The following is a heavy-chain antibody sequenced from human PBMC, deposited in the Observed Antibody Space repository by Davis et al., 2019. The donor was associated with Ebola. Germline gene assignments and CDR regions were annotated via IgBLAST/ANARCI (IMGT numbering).Heavy chain of an antibody. V-gene: IGHV3-23*01. CDR3: AKDSSSSSHYYYGMDV. J-gene: IGHJ6*04. CDR2: IRGSGGTT. CDR1: AITFSSYA. D-gene: IGHD6-6*01. Sequence: GSLTLSCADSAITFSSYAMTWVRQAPGTGLEWVSAIRGSGGTTYYAGSVKGRFTVSRDNSKNSLYLQMNSLRAEDTALYYCAKDSSSSSHYYYGMDVWGKGTTVTVSS.